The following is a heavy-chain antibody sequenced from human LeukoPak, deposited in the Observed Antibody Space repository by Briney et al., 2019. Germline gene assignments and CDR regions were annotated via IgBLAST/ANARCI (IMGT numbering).Heavy chain of an antibody. CDR2: ISGNGGGGT. Sequence: GGSLRLSCAASGFTFSVYAMSWVRQAPGKGLEWVSAISGNGGGGTHYADSVKGRFTISRYNSKNTLFLQMNSLRAEDTAVYYCAKGSVYGDFDYWGQGTLVLVSS. CDR1: GFTFSVYA. V-gene: IGHV3-23*01. D-gene: IGHD4-17*01. CDR3: AKGSVYGDFDY. J-gene: IGHJ4*02.